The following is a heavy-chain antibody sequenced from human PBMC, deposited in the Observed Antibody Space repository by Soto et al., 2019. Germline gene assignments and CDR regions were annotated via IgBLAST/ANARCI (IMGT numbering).Heavy chain of an antibody. CDR3: ASGVAPRDNWFDP. J-gene: IGHJ5*02. Sequence: QVQLVQSGAEVKKPGASVKVSCKASGYTFTSYDINWVRQATGQGLEWMGWMNPNSGNTGYAQKSHGRVTMTRNTSISTAYMGLSSLRSEDTAVYYCASGVAPRDNWFDPWGQGTLVTVSS. V-gene: IGHV1-8*01. CDR1: GYTFTSYD. CDR2: MNPNSGNT.